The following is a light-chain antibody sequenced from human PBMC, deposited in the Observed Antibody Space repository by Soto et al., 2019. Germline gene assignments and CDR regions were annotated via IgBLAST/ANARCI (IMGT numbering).Light chain of an antibody. CDR2: DAS. Sequence: DIHMTQSPSTLSASVGDRVTITCRASRSISSSLAWYQQKPGKAPKLLIYDASSFESGVPSRFSGSGSGTEFTLTISSLQPDDFATYYCQQYDRYSPWTFGLGTKVDIK. CDR3: QQYDRYSPWT. CDR1: RSISSS. V-gene: IGKV1-5*01. J-gene: IGKJ1*01.